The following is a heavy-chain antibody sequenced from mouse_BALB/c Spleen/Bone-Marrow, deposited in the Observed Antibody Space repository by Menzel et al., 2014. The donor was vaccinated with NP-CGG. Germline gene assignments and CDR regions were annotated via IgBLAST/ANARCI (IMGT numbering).Heavy chain of an antibody. Sequence: EVQGVESGPELVKPGASVKISCKASGYSFTGYFMNWVMQSHGKSLEWIGRINPYNGDTFYNQKFKGKATLTADKSSGTAHMERRSLAYEDSAGEEGEREGEDGRSDFDYWGKGTTLTVSS. CDR2: INPYNGDT. CDR3: EREGEDGRSDFDY. V-gene: IGHV1-20*02. J-gene: IGHJ2*01. CDR1: GYSFTGYF.